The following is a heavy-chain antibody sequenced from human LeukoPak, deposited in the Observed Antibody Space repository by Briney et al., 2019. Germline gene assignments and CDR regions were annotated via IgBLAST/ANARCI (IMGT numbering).Heavy chain of an antibody. CDR2: INHSGST. D-gene: IGHD3-3*01. CDR3: ARGPGTIFGVVIIGMVWFDP. J-gene: IGHJ5*02. V-gene: IGHV4-34*01. Sequence: SETLSLTCAVYGGSFSGYYWSWIRQPPGKGLEWIGEINHSGSTNYNPSLKSRVAISVDTSKNQFSLKLSSVTAADTAVYYCARGPGTIFGVVIIGMVWFDPWGQGTLVTVSS. CDR1: GGSFSGYY.